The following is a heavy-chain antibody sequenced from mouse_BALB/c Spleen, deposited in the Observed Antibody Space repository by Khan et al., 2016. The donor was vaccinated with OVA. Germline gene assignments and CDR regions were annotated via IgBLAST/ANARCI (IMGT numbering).Heavy chain of an antibody. Sequence: VKLEESGPGLVAPSQSLSITCTVSGFSLTGYGVNWVRQPPGKGLEWLAMIWGDGSTDYNSALKSRLSITKDNSKSQVFLKMNSLQTDDTARYYCARAYYANYREAMDYWGQGNSVTVSS. CDR3: ARAYYANYREAMDY. CDR1: GFSLTGYG. CDR2: IWGDGST. J-gene: IGHJ4*01. V-gene: IGHV2-6-7*01. D-gene: IGHD2-10*01.